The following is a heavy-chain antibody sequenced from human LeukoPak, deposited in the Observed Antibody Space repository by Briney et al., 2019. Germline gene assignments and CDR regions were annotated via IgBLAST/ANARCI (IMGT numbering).Heavy chain of an antibody. Sequence: PGGSLRLSCAASRLTFDDYAMHWVRQAPGKGLEWVSGISWNSGSIGYADSVKGRFTISRDNAKNSLYLQMNTLRPEDTALYYCAKDIGVVPAAIPASYYYGMDVWGQGTTVTVSS. D-gene: IGHD2-2*02. J-gene: IGHJ6*02. V-gene: IGHV3-9*01. CDR3: AKDIGVVPAAIPASYYYGMDV. CDR1: RLTFDDYA. CDR2: ISWNSGSI.